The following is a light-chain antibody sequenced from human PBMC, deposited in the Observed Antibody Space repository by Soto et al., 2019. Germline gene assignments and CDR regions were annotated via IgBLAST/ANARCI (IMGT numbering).Light chain of an antibody. CDR2: AAS. CDR3: QQTYSTPWT. Sequence: DIQMTQSPSSLYASVGDRVSITCRASQSIDTCLNWFQQKPGKAPNLLIYAASSLQSGVPSRFSDSGSGTDFTLTISSLQPGDFATYYCQQTYSTPWTFGQGTKVESK. CDR1: QSIDTC. J-gene: IGKJ1*01. V-gene: IGKV1-39*01.